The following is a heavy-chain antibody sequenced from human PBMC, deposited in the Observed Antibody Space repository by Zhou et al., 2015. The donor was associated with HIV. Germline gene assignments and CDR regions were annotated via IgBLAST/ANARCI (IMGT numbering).Heavy chain of an antibody. CDR1: GGTFSGSD. J-gene: IGHJ4*02. CDR3: ARGVSFRSLRGVIPQDY. V-gene: IGHV1-69*17. Sequence: LMQSGTEVTKPGSSVKVSCKASGGTFSGSDISWVRQAPGQGLEWMGGITPMFDIKNYAQKFRARLTITVDQYTNTAYMELSGLRSDDTAVYYCARGVSFRSLRGVIPQDYWGQGTLVTVSS. CDR2: ITPMFDIK. D-gene: IGHD3-10*01.